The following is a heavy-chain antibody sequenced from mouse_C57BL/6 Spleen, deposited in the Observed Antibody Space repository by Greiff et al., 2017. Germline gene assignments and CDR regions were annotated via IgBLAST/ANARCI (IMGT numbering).Heavy chain of an antibody. CDR2: INPYNGCT. Sequence: EVQLQQSGPVLVKPGASVKMSCKASGYTFTDYYMHWVKQSHGKSLEWIGVINPYNGCTSYNQKFKGKATLTVDKSSSPAYMELNSLTSEDSAVYYCARSHGYDELYWYFDVWGTGTTVTVSS. CDR1: GYTFTDYY. V-gene: IGHV1-19*01. J-gene: IGHJ1*03. D-gene: IGHD2-2*01. CDR3: ARSHGYDELYWYFDV.